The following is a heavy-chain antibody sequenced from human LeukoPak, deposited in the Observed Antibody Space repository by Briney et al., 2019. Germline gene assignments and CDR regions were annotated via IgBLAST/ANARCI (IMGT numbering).Heavy chain of an antibody. Sequence: SVKVSCKASAGTFSSYTISWVRQDPGQGLEWMGRIIPILGIANNEQKFQGRVTITADKSTSTAYMELSSLRSEDTAVYYCARDQQGDSSSWYWGNNWFDPWGQGTLVTVSS. D-gene: IGHD6-13*01. CDR1: AGTFSSYT. J-gene: IGHJ5*02. V-gene: IGHV1-69*04. CDR2: IIPILGIA. CDR3: ARDQQGDSSSWYWGNNWFDP.